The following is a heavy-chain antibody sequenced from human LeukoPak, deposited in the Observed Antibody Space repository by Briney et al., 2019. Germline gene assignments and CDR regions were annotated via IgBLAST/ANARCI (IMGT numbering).Heavy chain of an antibody. D-gene: IGHD3-22*01. CDR2: IRSKAYGETA. J-gene: IGHJ4*02. CDR1: GFTFGDYA. CDR3: AKGSYYDSSGSFYFDY. Sequence: GGSLRLSCTASGFTFGDYAMSWTHQAPGKGLEWVGFIRSKAYGETADYAASVKGRFTISRDNSKNTLYVQVNSLGTEDTAAYYCAKGSYYDSSGSFYFDYWGQGTLVTVSS. V-gene: IGHV3-49*03.